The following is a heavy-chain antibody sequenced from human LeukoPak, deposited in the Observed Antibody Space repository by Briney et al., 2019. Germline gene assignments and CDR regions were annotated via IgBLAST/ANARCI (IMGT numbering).Heavy chain of an antibody. CDR1: GFTFSNYW. J-gene: IGHJ6*02. CDR2: ISADGKST. CDR3: VRDYQFIQEV. D-gene: IGHD2-2*01. V-gene: IGHV3-74*01. Sequence: GGSLRLSCVASGFTFSNYWMLWVRQAPGKGLMWVSLISADGKSTRYAESVKGRFTISRDNAKNALYLQMDILRVEDTALYFCVRDYQFIQEVWGQGTTVTVSS.